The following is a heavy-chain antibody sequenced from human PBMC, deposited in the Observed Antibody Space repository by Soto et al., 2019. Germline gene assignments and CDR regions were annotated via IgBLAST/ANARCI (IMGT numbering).Heavy chain of an antibody. CDR2: IYYSGST. V-gene: IGHV4-39*02. J-gene: IGHJ4*02. D-gene: IGHD6-19*01. CDR3: AREVNSSGWYYFDY. CDR1: GGSISSSSYY. Sequence: PSETLSLTCTVSGGSISSSSYYWGWISKPPGKGLEWIGSIYYSGSTYYNPSLKSRVTISVDTSKNQFSLKLSSVTAADTAVYYCAREVNSSGWYYFDYWGQGTLVTVSS.